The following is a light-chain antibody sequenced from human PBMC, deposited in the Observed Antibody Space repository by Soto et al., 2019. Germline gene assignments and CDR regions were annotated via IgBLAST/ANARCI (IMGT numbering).Light chain of an antibody. Sequence: DIQLTQSPSFLSASVGDRVTITCRASQGMSNHFAWYQQKPGKAPSRLIYHASTLQSGVPSRFSGSQSGTEFTLTISSLQPEDFATYYCQPFYSYPFTFGPGTKVDVK. CDR3: QPFYSYPFT. V-gene: IGKV1-9*01. CDR2: HAS. CDR1: QGMSNH. J-gene: IGKJ3*01.